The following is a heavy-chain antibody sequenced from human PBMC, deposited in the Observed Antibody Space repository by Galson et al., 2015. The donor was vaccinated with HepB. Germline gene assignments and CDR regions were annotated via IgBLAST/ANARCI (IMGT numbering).Heavy chain of an antibody. Sequence: SLRLSCAASGFTFSSYAMHWVRQAPGKGLEWVAVISYDGSNKYYADSVKGRFTISRDNSKNTLYLQMNSLRAEDTAVYYCARDPFVSVAGTGGYWGQGTLVTVSS. D-gene: IGHD6-19*01. CDR1: GFTFSSYA. CDR2: ISYDGSNK. V-gene: IGHV3-30-3*01. J-gene: IGHJ4*02. CDR3: ARDPFVSVAGTGGY.